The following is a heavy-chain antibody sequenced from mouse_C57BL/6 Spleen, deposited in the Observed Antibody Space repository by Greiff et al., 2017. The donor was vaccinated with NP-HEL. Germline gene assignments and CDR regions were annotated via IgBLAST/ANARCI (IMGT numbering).Heavy chain of an antibody. Sequence: VKLQQSGPELVKPGASVKISCKASGYAFSSSWMNWVKQRPGKGLEWIGRIYPGDGDTNYNGKFKGKATLTADKSSSTAYMQLSSLTSEDSAVYFCARCGGGAWFAYWGQGTLVTVSA. CDR3: ARCGGGAWFAY. J-gene: IGHJ3*01. CDR1: GYAFSSSW. V-gene: IGHV1-82*01. CDR2: IYPGDGDT.